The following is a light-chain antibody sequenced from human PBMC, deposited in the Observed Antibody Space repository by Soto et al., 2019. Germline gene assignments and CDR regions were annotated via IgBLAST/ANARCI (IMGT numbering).Light chain of an antibody. CDR3: QQRSQWPWT. J-gene: IGKJ1*01. Sequence: EIVLTQSPGTLSLSPGERATLSCRASQSVSNNYLAWYQQKPGQAPRLLIYGASNRATGIPDRFSGSGSGTDFTLTISSPEPEDFAVYYCQQRSQWPWTFGQGTKVDIK. V-gene: IGKV3D-20*02. CDR2: GAS. CDR1: QSVSNNY.